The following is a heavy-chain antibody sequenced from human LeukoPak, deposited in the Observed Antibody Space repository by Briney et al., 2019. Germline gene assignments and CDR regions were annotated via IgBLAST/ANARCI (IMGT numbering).Heavy chain of an antibody. CDR1: GGSVSSGSYY. V-gene: IGHV4-61*01. CDR3: ARDRWLRGGWFDP. CDR2: IYYSGST. D-gene: IGHD5-12*01. J-gene: IGHJ5*02. Sequence: SETLSLTCTVSGGSVSSGSYYWNWIRQPPGKGLEWIGYIYYSGSTNYNPSLKSRVTISVDTSKNQFSLKLSSVTAADTAVYYCARDRWLRGGWFDPWGRGTLVTVSS.